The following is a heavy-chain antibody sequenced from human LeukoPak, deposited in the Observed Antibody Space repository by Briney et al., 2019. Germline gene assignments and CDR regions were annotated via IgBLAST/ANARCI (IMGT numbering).Heavy chain of an antibody. V-gene: IGHV3-30*02. D-gene: IGHD3-9*01. CDR1: GFTFSSYG. CDR2: IRYDGSNK. CDR3: AKDRPLRYFDYMDV. J-gene: IGHJ6*03. Sequence: PGGSLRLSCAASGFTFSSYGMHWVHQAPGKGLEWVAFIRYDGSNKYYADSVKGRFTISRDNSKNTLYLQMNSLRAEDTAVYYCAKDRPLRYFDYMDVWGKGTTVTVSS.